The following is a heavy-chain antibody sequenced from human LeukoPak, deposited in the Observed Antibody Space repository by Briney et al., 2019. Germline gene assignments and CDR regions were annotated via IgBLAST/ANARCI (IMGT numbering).Heavy chain of an antibody. J-gene: IGHJ2*01. Sequence: PGGSLRLSCAASGFIVRSNYISWVRQAPGKGLEWVSVMYSGGSTYYADSVKGRFTISRDNSKNTLYLQMNSLRAEDTAVYYCARSLGYYYESSSSFDLWGRGTLVTVSS. D-gene: IGHD3-22*01. CDR3: ARSLGYYYESSSSFDL. CDR1: GFIVRSNY. CDR2: MYSGGST. V-gene: IGHV3-53*01.